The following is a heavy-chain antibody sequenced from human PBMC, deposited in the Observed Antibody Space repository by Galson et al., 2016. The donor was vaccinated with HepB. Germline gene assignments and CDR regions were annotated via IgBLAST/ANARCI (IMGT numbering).Heavy chain of an antibody. CDR3: VRSGPSIAYRYNNFDP. D-gene: IGHD3-16*01. Sequence: SETLSLTCRVSGAPFSDNYWNWIRQPPGKGLEWIGQINQVLHSTNTQFSPSLKGRFTMSVDTSRNQFSLTVNSVTVADTAVYYCVRSGPSIAYRYNNFDPWGQGTLVTVSS. CDR2: INQVLHSTNT. V-gene: IGHV4-34*01. J-gene: IGHJ5*02. CDR1: GAPFSDNY.